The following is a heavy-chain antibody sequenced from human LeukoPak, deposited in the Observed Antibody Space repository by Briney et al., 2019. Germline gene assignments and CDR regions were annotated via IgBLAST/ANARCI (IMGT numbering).Heavy chain of an antibody. CDR1: GYTFTGYY. V-gene: IGHV1-2*02. D-gene: IGHD3-10*01. CDR2: INPNIGDT. Sequence: ASVKVSCKASGYTFTGYYMHWVRQAPGQRLEWMGWINPNIGDTNYAQKFQGRVTMTRDTSISTAYMELSRLRSDDMAVYYCARDRGVLLWFGELYKHYYYYMDVWGKGTTVTISS. CDR3: ARDRGVLLWFGELYKHYYYYMDV. J-gene: IGHJ6*03.